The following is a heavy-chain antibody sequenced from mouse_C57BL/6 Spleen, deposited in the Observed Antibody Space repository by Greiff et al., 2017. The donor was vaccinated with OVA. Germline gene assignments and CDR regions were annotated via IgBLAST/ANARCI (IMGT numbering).Heavy chain of an antibody. CDR3: ARDGIYYGNLAWFAY. V-gene: IGHV5-4*01. CDR2: ISDGGSYT. CDR1: GFTFSSYA. Sequence: EVQVVESGGGLVKPGGSLKLSCAASGFTFSSYAMSWVRQTPEKRLEWVATISDGGSYTYYPDNVKGRFTISRDNAKNNRYLQMSHLKSEDTAMYYCARDGIYYGNLAWFAYWGQGTLVTVSA. J-gene: IGHJ3*01. D-gene: IGHD2-1*01.